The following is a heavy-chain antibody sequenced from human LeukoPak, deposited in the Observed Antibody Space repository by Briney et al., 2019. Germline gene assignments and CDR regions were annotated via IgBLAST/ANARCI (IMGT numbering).Heavy chain of an antibody. D-gene: IGHD3-16*01. CDR2: ISGEGGTT. CDR3: ARGDTSLGGAFDI. V-gene: IGHV3-64*01. Sequence: GGSLRLSCAASRFNRRSYAIHWVRQAPGKGLEHVSAISGEGGTTSYAQALKGKCTISRDNSKKMAYLQLGGLKTGDMAVYYCARGDTSLGGAFDIWGQGTMVTVSP. J-gene: IGHJ3*02. CDR1: RFNRRSYA.